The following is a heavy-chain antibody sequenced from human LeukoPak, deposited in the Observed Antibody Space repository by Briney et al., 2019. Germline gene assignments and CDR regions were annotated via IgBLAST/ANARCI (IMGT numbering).Heavy chain of an antibody. CDR3: ARRLKTVVAEFYFDY. J-gene: IGHJ4*02. CDR1: GGSIRGYY. D-gene: IGHD3-22*01. Sequence: SETLSLTCNVSGGSIRGYYWSWIRQPPGKGLEWIGYIYSSGSTNYNPSLKSRVTISVDTSKNQFSLKLTSVTAADTAVYYCARRLKTVVAEFYFDYWGQGTLVTVSS. V-gene: IGHV4-4*08. CDR2: IYSSGST.